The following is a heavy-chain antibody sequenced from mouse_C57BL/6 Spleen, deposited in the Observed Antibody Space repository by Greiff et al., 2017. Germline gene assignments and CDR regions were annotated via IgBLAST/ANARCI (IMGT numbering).Heavy chain of an antibody. CDR2: ISDGGSYT. CDR3: ARDGAAQATGFAY. J-gene: IGHJ3*01. D-gene: IGHD3-2*02. CDR1: GFTFSSYA. Sequence: EVMLVESGGGLVKPGGSLKLSCAASGFTFSSYAMSWVRQTPEKRLEWVATISDGGSYTYYPANVKGRFTISRDNAKNNLYLQMSHLKSEDTAMYYGARDGAAQATGFAYWGQGTLVTVSA. V-gene: IGHV5-4*01.